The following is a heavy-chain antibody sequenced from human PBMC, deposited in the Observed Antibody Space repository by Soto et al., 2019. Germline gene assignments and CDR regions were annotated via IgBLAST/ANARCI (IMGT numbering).Heavy chain of an antibody. Sequence: QVQLVQSGAEVKKPGASVKVSCKASGYTFTSYAMHWVRQAPGQRLEWMGWINAGNGNTKYSQKFQGRVTITRDTTASTAYKELSSLRSEDTAVYYCAREVYYYDSSGYNYYYYGMDVWGQGTTVTVSS. D-gene: IGHD3-22*01. CDR3: AREVYYYDSSGYNYYYYGMDV. CDR1: GYTFTSYA. V-gene: IGHV1-3*01. J-gene: IGHJ6*02. CDR2: INAGNGNT.